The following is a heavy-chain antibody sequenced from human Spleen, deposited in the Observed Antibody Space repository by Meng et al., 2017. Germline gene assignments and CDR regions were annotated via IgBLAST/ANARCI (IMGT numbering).Heavy chain of an antibody. D-gene: IGHD4-11*01. J-gene: IGHJ4*02. V-gene: IGHV4-34*02. CDR3: ARGPTTMAHDFDY. CDR1: GGSFRDYY. Sequence: QVQLTQGGAGLLKPSEPLFPTCFVAGGSFRDYYWSWIRQPPGKGLEWIGEINHSGSTNYNPSLESRATISVDTSQNNLSLKLSSVTAADSAVYYCARGPTTMAHDFDYWGQGTLVTVSS. CDR2: INHSGST.